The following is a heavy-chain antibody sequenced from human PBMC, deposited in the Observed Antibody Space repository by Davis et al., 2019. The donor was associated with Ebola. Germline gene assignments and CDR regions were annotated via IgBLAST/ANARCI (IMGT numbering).Heavy chain of an antibody. V-gene: IGHV4-34*01. D-gene: IGHD2-15*01. CDR2: INHSGST. CDR1: GGSFSGYY. Sequence: PSETLSLTCAVYGGSFSGYYWSWIRQPPGKGLEWIGEINHSGSTNYNPSLKSRVTISVDTSKNQFSLKLSSVTAADTAMYYCARKSCSGGSCYRRKYYYYGMDVWGHGTTVTVSS. J-gene: IGHJ6*01. CDR3: ARKSCSGGSCYRRKYYYYGMDV.